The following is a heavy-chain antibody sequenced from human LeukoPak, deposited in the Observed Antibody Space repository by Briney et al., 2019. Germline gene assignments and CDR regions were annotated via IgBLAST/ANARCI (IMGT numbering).Heavy chain of an antibody. Sequence: GGSLRLSCAASGFTFSSYAMRWARQSPGKGLEWVSLIGGSGLTAYYADSVKGRFTISRDNSKNTPYLQMNSLRAEDTAVYYCARGYESGEWGQGTLVTVSS. J-gene: IGHJ4*02. V-gene: IGHV3-23*01. CDR1: GFTFSSYA. D-gene: IGHD5-12*01. CDR3: ARGYESGE. CDR2: IGGSGLTA.